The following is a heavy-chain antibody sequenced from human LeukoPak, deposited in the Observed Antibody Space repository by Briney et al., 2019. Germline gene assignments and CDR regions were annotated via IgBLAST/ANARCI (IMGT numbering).Heavy chain of an antibody. D-gene: IGHD1-14*01. Sequence: GGSLRLSCAASGFTFSSYSMNWVRQAPGKGLEWVSSISSSSSYIYYADSVKGRFTISRDNAKNSLYPQMNSLRAEDTAEYYCARDPTGTSPFDYWGQGTLVTVSS. CDR3: ARDPTGTSPFDY. V-gene: IGHV3-21*01. CDR2: ISSSSSYI. J-gene: IGHJ4*02. CDR1: GFTFSSYS.